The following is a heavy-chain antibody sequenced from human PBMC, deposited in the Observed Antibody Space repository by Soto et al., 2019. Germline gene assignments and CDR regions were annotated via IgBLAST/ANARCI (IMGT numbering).Heavy chain of an antibody. Sequence: ASVKVSCKASGNTFTSYDINWVRQATGHGLEWMGWINPNSGNIGYAQKFQGRVTMTRNTSISTAYMELSSLRSEDTAVYYCARLGVPAAYYYYYGMDVWGQGTTVTVSS. J-gene: IGHJ6*02. CDR3: ARLGVPAAYYYYYGMDV. V-gene: IGHV1-8*01. CDR1: GNTFTSYD. CDR2: INPNSGNI. D-gene: IGHD2-2*01.